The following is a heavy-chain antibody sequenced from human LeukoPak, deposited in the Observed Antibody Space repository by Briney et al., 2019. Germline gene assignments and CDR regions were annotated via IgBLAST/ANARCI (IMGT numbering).Heavy chain of an antibody. CDR2: ITGSSTYI. V-gene: IGHV3-21*01. J-gene: IGHJ5*02. CDR3: ARDLTVTSTCWFDL. D-gene: IGHD4-11*01. CDR1: GFTFRSYT. Sequence: PGGSLRLSXAVSGFTFRSYTMNWVRQAPGKGLECVSSITGSSTYIYYADSVKGRFTISRDNAKNSLYLQMNNLGAEDTAVYYCARDLTVTSTCWFDLWGQGTLVTVSS.